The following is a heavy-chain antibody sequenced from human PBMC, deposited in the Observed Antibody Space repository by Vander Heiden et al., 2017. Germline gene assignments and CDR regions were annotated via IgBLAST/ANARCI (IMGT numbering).Heavy chain of an antibody. CDR3: ARGCGVACYYIDS. D-gene: IGHD2-21*01. V-gene: IGHV3-33*01. Sequence: LEWLAIIWNDGSDQRYADFVKGRFTISRDNSKNTLYLQMNSLRDEDTATYYCARGCGVACYYIDSWGQGTLVTVSS. CDR2: IWNDGSDQ. J-gene: IGHJ4*02.